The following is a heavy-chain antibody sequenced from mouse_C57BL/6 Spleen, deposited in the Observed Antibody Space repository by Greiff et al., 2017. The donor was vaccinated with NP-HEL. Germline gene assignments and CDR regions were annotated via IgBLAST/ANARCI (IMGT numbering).Heavy chain of an antibody. J-gene: IGHJ3*01. V-gene: IGHV1-54*01. CDR3: ARSGTAQATHFAY. CDR1: GYAFTNYL. CDR2: INPGSGGT. D-gene: IGHD3-2*02. Sequence: QVQLKQPGAELVRPGTSVKVSCKASGYAFTNYLIEWVKQRPGQGLEWIGVINPGSGGTNYNEQFKGKATLTADKSSSTAYMQLSSLTSEDSAVYFCARSGTAQATHFAYWGQGTLVTVSA.